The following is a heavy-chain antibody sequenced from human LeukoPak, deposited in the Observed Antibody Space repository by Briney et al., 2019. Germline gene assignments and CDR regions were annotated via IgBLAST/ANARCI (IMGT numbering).Heavy chain of an antibody. D-gene: IGHD1-14*01. CDR3: ASEAENYYYYGMDV. Sequence: ASVKVSCKASGYTFTGYYMHWVRQAPGQGLEWMGWINPNSGGTNYAQKFQGRVTMTRDTSISTAYMELSRLRSDDTAVYCCASEAENYYYYGMDVWGQGTTVTVSS. CDR2: INPNSGGT. CDR1: GYTFTGYY. J-gene: IGHJ6*02. V-gene: IGHV1-2*02.